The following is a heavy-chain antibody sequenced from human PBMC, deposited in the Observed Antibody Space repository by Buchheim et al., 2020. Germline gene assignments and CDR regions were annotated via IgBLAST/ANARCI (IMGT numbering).Heavy chain of an antibody. CDR2: INPSGGST. V-gene: IGHV1-46*01. Sequence: QVQLVQSGAEVKKPGASVKVSCKASGYTFTSYYMHWVRQAPGQGLEWMGIINPSGGSTSYAKKFQGRVTMTRDTSTGKGYMELSSLRSEDTAVYYCARVMAGSSPFDYGMDVWGQGTT. D-gene: IGHD6-19*01. J-gene: IGHJ6*02. CDR3: ARVMAGSSPFDYGMDV. CDR1: GYTFTSYY.